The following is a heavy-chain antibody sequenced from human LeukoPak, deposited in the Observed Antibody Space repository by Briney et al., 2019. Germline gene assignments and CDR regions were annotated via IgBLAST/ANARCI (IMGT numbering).Heavy chain of an antibody. Sequence: GRSLRLSCAASGFTFSSYGMHWVRQAPGKGLEWVAVISYDGSNKYYADSVKGRFTISRDNSKNTLYLQMNSLRAEDTAVYYCAKSGNHDTYDYWGQGTLVTVSS. CDR2: ISYDGSNK. J-gene: IGHJ4*02. V-gene: IGHV3-30*18. D-gene: IGHD1-14*01. CDR1: GFTFSSYG. CDR3: AKSGNHDTYDY.